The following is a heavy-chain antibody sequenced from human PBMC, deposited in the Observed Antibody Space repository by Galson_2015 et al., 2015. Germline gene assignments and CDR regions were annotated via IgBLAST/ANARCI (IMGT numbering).Heavy chain of an antibody. CDR1: GFTYSSHW. CDR3: ARDGTAAGIYLDH. J-gene: IGHJ4*02. CDR2: INQDGSEK. D-gene: IGHD6-13*01. Sequence: SLRLSCAASGFTYSSHWMSWVRQVPGKGLEWVANINQDGSEKHYVDSVKGRFTISRDNAENSLYLQMNSLRVEDTAVYYCARDGTAAGIYLDHWGQGTLVTVSS. V-gene: IGHV3-7*01.